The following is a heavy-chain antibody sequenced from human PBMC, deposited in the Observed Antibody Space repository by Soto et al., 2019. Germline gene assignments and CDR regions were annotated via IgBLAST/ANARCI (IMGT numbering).Heavy chain of an antibody. CDR1: GGNFRKYA. CDR3: ARGIENCVSTSCRKNWFDP. J-gene: IGHJ5*02. Sequence: QVQLVQSGAEVRKPGSSVKVSCKASGGNFRKYAISWVRQAPGQGLEWMGDIIPVFGTPHYAQKFQGRVTITADEFTSTAYMELSSLRSEDTAVYYCARGIENCVSTSCRKNWFDPWGQGTLVTVSS. V-gene: IGHV1-69*12. CDR2: IIPVFGTP. D-gene: IGHD2-2*01.